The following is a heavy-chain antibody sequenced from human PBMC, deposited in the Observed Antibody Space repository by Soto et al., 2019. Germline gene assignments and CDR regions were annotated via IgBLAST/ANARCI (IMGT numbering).Heavy chain of an antibody. J-gene: IGHJ4*02. V-gene: IGHV1-8*01. Sequence: QVQLVQSGAEVKKPGASVKVSCKASGYTFTSYDINWVRQATGQGLEWMGWMNPNSGNTGYAQKFQGRVTMTRNTSISTAYMELSSLRSEGTAVYYCARLSVDGRAGDWHFDYWGQGTLVTVSS. D-gene: IGHD7-27*01. CDR1: GYTFTSYD. CDR3: ARLSVDGRAGDWHFDY. CDR2: MNPNSGNT.